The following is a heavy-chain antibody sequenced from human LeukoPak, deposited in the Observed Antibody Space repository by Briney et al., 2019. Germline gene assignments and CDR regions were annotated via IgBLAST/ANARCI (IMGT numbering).Heavy chain of an antibody. CDR3: ATSPCSGGSCYSGYFDL. CDR1: GFAFSSYA. CDR2: ISGSGVST. J-gene: IGHJ4*02. Sequence: GGSLRLSCAASGFAFSSYAMNWVRQAPGKGLEWVSIISGSGVSTYYADSVKGRFTISRDSSRNTLCLQMDSLRAEDTAIYYCATSPCSGGSCYSGYFDLWGQGTLVTVSS. V-gene: IGHV3-23*01. D-gene: IGHD2-15*01.